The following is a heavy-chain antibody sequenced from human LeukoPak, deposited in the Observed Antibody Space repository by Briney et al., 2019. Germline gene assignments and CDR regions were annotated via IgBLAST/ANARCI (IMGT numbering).Heavy chain of an antibody. V-gene: IGHV4-59*01. J-gene: IGHJ6*03. CDR3: ARVLQYCGGDCYYYYYYYMDV. Sequence: ASETLSLTCTVSGGSISSYYWSWIRQPPGKGLEWIGYIYYSGSTNYNPSLKSRVTISVDTSKNQFSLKLSSVTAADTAVYYCARVLQYCGGDCYYYYYYYMDVWGKGTTVTVS. CDR1: GGSISSYY. D-gene: IGHD2-21*01. CDR2: IYYSGST.